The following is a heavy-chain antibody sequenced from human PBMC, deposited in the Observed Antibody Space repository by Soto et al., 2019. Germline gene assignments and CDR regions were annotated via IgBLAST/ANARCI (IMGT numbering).Heavy chain of an antibody. V-gene: IGHV3-30*18. CDR1: GFTFSSYG. J-gene: IGHJ6*02. Sequence: QVQLVESGGGVVQPGRSLRLSCAASGFTFSSYGMHWVRQAPGKGLEWVAGISYDGSNKYYADSVKGRFTISRDNSKNTLYLQMNSLRAEDTAVYYCAKAGDYNYGMDVWGQGTTVTVSS. CDR2: ISYDGSNK. CDR3: AKAGDYNYGMDV.